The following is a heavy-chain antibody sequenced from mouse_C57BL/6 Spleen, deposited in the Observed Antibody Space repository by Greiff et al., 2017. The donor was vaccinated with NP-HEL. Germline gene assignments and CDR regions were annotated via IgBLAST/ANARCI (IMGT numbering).Heavy chain of an antibody. V-gene: IGHV1-64*01. CDR1: GYTFTSYW. J-gene: IGHJ2*01. Sequence: QVQLKQPGAELVKPGASVKLSCKASGYTFTSYWMHWVKQRPGQGLEWIGMIHPNSGSTNYNEKFKSKATLTVDKSSSTAYMQLSSLTSEDSAVYYCARSGSNYEVDYWGQGTTLTVSS. D-gene: IGHD2-5*01. CDR3: ARSGSNYEVDY. CDR2: IHPNSGST.